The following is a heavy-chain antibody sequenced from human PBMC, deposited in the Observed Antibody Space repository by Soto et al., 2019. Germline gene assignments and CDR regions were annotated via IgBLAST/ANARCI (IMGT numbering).Heavy chain of an antibody. J-gene: IGHJ1*01. D-gene: IGHD2-15*01. CDR2: IYYSGST. V-gene: IGHV4-31*01. CDR1: GGSISSGGYY. Sequence: SETLSLTCTVSGGSISSGGYYWSWIRQHPGKGLEWIGYIYYSGSTYYNPSLKSQVTISVDTSKNQFSLKLSSVTAADTAVYYCAIGYCSGGSCYRYFQHWGQGTLVTVSS. CDR3: AIGYCSGGSCYRYFQH.